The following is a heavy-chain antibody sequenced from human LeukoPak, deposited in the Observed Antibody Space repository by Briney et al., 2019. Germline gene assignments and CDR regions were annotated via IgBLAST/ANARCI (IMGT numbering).Heavy chain of an antibody. D-gene: IGHD6-19*01. J-gene: IGHJ4*02. CDR3: ASGSLQWLVRWYFDY. CDR1: GFTFSSYG. CDR2: ISYDGSDK. Sequence: GRSLRLSCAASGFTFSSYGMHWVRQAPGKGLEWVAVISYDGSDKYYADSVRGRFTISRDNSKNTMYLQMNSLRAEDTAIYYCASGSLQWLVRWYFDYWGQGTLVTVSS. V-gene: IGHV3-30*03.